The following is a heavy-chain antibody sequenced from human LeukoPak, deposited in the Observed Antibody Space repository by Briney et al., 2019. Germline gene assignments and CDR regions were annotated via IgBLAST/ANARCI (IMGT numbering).Heavy chain of an antibody. CDR3: ARYCSSTNCYKGGFDP. J-gene: IGHJ5*02. Sequence: PSETLSLTCTVSSGSISSGGYYWSWIRQHPGQGLEWIGYIYYSGSTYSDPSLKSRVTISVDTSKNQFSLNLSSVTAADTAVYYCARYCSSTNCYKGGFDPWGQRTLVTVSS. D-gene: IGHD2-2*02. CDR2: IYYSGST. V-gene: IGHV4-31*02. CDR1: SGSISSGGYY.